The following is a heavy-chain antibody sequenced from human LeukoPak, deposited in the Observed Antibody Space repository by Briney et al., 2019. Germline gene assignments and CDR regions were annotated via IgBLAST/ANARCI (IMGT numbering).Heavy chain of an antibody. CDR1: GGSISSSSYY. CDR2: IYYSGST. J-gene: IGHJ4*02. D-gene: IGHD3-3*01. V-gene: IGHV4-39*01. CDR3: ARQKIGVVTYYFDY. Sequence: SETLSLTCTVSGGSISSSSYYWGWIRQPPGKGLVWIGSIYYSGSTYYNPSLKSRVTISVDTSKYQFSLKLSSVTAADTAVYYCARQKIGVVTYYFDYWRQGTLVTVSS.